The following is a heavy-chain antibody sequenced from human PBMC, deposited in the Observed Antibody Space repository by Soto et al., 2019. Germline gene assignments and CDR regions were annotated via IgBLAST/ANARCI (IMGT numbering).Heavy chain of an antibody. CDR1: GVSMRNSY. Sequence: QVQLEESGPGLVKPSAALSLICSVSGVSMRNSYWTWIRQSAGKGLEWIGRISTSGNTNYNPSLNRRLTMSVDTCENQVSLQLTSVTAADTAVYYCARGGGVPALGDPWGQGTLFTVAS. V-gene: IGHV4-4*07. J-gene: IGHJ5*02. CDR3: ARGGGVPALGDP. CDR2: ISTSGNT. D-gene: IGHD3-16*01.